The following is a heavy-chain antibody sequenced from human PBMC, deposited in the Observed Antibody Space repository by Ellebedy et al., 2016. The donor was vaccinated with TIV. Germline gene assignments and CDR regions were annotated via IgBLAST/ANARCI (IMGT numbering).Heavy chain of an antibody. CDR1: GGSISSSSYY. D-gene: IGHD4-17*01. V-gene: IGHV4-39*01. CDR3: ARHRTVIWDYFDY. Sequence: MPSETLSLTCTVSGGSISSSSYYWGWIRQPPGKGLEWIGSIYYSGSTYYNPSLKSRVTISVDTSKNQFSLKLSSVTAADTAVYYCARHRTVIWDYFDYWGQGTLVTVSS. J-gene: IGHJ4*02. CDR2: IYYSGST.